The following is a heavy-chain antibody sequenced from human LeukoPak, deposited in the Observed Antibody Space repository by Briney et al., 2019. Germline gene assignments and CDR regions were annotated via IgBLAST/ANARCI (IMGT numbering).Heavy chain of an antibody. CDR1: GFTFSSYA. CDR2: ISYDGSNK. V-gene: IGHV3-30-3*01. Sequence: GRSLRLSCAASGFTFSSYAMHWVRQAPGKGLEWVAVISYDGSNKYYADSVKGRFTISRDNSKNTLYLQMNSLRAEDTAVYYCARGGGYFEFAYFDYWGQGTLATVSS. J-gene: IGHJ4*02. D-gene: IGHD2-21*02. CDR3: ARGGGYFEFAYFDY.